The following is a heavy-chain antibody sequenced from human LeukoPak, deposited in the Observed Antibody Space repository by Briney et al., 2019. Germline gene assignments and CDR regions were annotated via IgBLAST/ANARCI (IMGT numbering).Heavy chain of an antibody. CDR2: IYYSGST. J-gene: IGHJ4*02. V-gene: IGHV4-59*01. D-gene: IGHD3-22*01. Sequence: SETLSLTCTVSGGSISSYYWSWIRQPPGKGLEWIGYIYYSGSTNYNPSLKSRVTISVDTSKNQFSLKLSSVTAAGTAVYYCARGLYDSSGYTDYWGQGTLVTVSS. CDR3: ARGLYDSSGYTDY. CDR1: GGSISSYY.